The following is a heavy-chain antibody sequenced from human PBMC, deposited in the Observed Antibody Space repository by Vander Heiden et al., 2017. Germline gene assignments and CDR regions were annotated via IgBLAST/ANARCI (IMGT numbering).Heavy chain of an antibody. J-gene: IGHJ4*02. V-gene: IGHV4-34*01. CDR1: GGSFSGYY. Sequence: QVQLQQWGAGLLKPSETLSLTCAVYGGSFSGYYWSWIRQPPGKGLEWIGEINHSGSTNYNPSLKRRVTISVDTSKNQFSLKMSSVTAADTAVYYCARHDMVAGAYEWRIFDYWGQGTMVTVYS. CDR3: ARHDMVAGAYEWRIFDY. CDR2: INHSGST. D-gene: IGHD2-15*01.